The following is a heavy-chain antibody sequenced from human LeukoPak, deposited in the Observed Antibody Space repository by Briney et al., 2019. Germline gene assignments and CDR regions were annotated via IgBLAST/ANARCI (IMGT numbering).Heavy chain of an antibody. CDR2: IYPGDSDT. CDR3: ARGMTLKFVPFDY. J-gene: IGHJ4*02. D-gene: IGHD2-21*01. CDR1: GYSFTSYW. V-gene: IGHV5-51*01. Sequence: GESLKISCKGSGYSFTSYWIGWVRQMPGKGLEWMGIIYPGDSDTRYSPSFQGQVTISADKSISTAYLQWSSLKASDTAVYYCARGMTLKFVPFDYWGQGTLVTVSS.